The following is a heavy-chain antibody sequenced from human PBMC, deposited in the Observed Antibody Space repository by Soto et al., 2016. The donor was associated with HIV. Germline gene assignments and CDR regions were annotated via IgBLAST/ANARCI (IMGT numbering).Heavy chain of an antibody. D-gene: IGHD5-18*01. V-gene: IGHV1-69*12. CDR2: IIPIFGTA. J-gene: IGHJ4*02. CDR1: GGTFSSYA. CDR3: ARALSGYSYGHGDY. Sequence: QAHLEQSGAEVRKPGSSVKISCKASGGTFSSYAISWARQAPGQGLEWMGGIIPIFGTANYAQKFQGRVTITADESTSTAYMELSSLRSEDTAVYYCARALSGYSYGHGDYWGQGTLVTVSS.